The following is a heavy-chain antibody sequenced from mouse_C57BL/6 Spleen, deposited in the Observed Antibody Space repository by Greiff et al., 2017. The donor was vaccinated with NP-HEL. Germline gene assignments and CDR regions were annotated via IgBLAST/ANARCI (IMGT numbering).Heavy chain of an antibody. Sequence: VQLQQSGAELVRPGASVTLSCKASGYTFTDYEMHWVKQTPVHGLEWIGAIDPETGGTAYNQKFKGKAILTADKSSSTAYMELRSLTSEDSAVYYCTRSDYYDSRAWFAYWGQGTLVTVSA. CDR3: TRSDYYDSRAWFAY. D-gene: IGHD1-1*01. J-gene: IGHJ3*01. CDR2: IDPETGGT. V-gene: IGHV1-15*01. CDR1: GYTFTDYE.